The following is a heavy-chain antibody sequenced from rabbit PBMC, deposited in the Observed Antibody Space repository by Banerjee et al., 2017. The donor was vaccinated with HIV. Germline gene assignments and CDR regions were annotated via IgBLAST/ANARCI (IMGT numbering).Heavy chain of an antibody. D-gene: IGHD6-1*01. Sequence: QEQLEESGGDLVKPEGSLTLTCTASGFSFTNKYVMCWVRQAPGKGLEWIGCINTSSGNTVYASWAKGRFTISKTSSTTVTLQMTSLTVADTATYFCAREEYVGYGYANLWGQGTLVTVS. V-gene: IGHV1S45*01. J-gene: IGHJ4*01. CDR3: AREEYVGYGYANL. CDR1: GFSFTNKYV. CDR2: INTSSGNT.